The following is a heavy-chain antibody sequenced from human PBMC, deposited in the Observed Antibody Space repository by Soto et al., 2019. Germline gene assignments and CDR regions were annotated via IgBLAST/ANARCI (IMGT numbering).Heavy chain of an antibody. Sequence: EVQVVESGGGLVQPGGSLRLSCVASGFTFSLYEMNWVRQAPGKGLEWVSYISTSGSTIYYAGSVKGRFTISRDNAKNSLYMQMTSLRAEDTAVYYCARDGYGDPYYYYGMDVWGQGTTVTVSS. CDR3: ARDGYGDPYYYYGMDV. CDR1: GFTFSLYE. J-gene: IGHJ6*02. CDR2: ISTSGSTI. V-gene: IGHV3-48*03. D-gene: IGHD4-17*01.